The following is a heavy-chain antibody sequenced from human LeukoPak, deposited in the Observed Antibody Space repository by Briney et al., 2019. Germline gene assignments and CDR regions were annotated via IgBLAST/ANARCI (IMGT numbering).Heavy chain of an antibody. D-gene: IGHD2-2*01. Sequence: ASGKVSCKASGYTFSRNDINWFRQASGQGLEWRGWMRPSRDNTGYAQKFQGRVAMHRDISTSTAYMDLSSLIFEDTAVYYCARGIDQGVDYWGQGTLVTVSS. J-gene: IGHJ4*02. CDR1: GYTFSRND. CDR3: ARGIDQGVDY. CDR2: MRPSRDNT. V-gene: IGHV1-8*01.